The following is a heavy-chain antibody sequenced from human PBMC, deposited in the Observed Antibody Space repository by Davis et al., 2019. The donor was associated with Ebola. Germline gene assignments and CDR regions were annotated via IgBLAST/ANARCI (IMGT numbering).Heavy chain of an antibody. D-gene: IGHD3-10*01. J-gene: IGHJ3*02. CDR2: IFSNDEK. CDR1: GGSFSGYYW. Sequence: ETLSLTCAVYGGSFSGYYWSWIRQPPGKALEWLAHIFSNDEKSYSTSLKSRLTISKDTSKSQVVLTMTNMDPVDTATYYCARRYYGSGSYYDAFDIWGQGTMVTVSS. V-gene: IGHV2-26*01. CDR3: ARRYYGSGSYYDAFDI.